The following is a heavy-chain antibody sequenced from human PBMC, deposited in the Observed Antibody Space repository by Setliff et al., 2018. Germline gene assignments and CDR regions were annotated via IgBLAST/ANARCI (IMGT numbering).Heavy chain of an antibody. CDR3: ATYKRSSSFEY. CDR2: INQDGRGK. V-gene: IGHV3-7*03. J-gene: IGHJ4*02. CDR1: GFTFSSYW. D-gene: IGHD6-6*01. Sequence: GGSLRLSCATSGFTFSSYWMNWVRQAPGKGLEWVATINQDGRGKYYVDSVKGRFTISRDNAKNSLYLQMNSPRAEDTAVYYCATYKRSSSFEYWGQGSLVTVSS.